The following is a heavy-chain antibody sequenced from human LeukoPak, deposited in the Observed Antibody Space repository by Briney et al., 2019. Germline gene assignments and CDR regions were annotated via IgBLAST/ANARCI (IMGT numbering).Heavy chain of an antibody. D-gene: IGHD5-18*01. CDR3: ARVTETDRNVDTAMAYKGVDY. V-gene: IGHV3-7*01. Sequence: TGGSLRLSCAASGFTFGSYWMTWVRQAPGKGLEWVANIQQDGSEKYYVDSVKGRFTISRDNAKNSLYLQMNSLRAEDTAVYYCARVTETDRNVDTAMAYKGVDYWGQGTLVTVSS. J-gene: IGHJ4*02. CDR2: IQQDGSEK. CDR1: GFTFGSYW.